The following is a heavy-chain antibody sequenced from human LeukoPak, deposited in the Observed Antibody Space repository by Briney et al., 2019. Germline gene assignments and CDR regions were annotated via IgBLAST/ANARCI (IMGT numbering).Heavy chain of an antibody. V-gene: IGHV3-30*18. CDR3: AKTKSYVSPWGRLGV. CDR2: MSNHGGQK. J-gene: IGHJ6*02. D-gene: IGHD7-27*01. Sequence: GSLRLSCAASGFTFASYGMHCVRQAPGKGLEWVAVMSNHGGQKYYGDSVKGRFTISRDNSKKTLYLQMNSLRHEDTATYYCAKTKSYVSPWGRLGVWGQGTTVFVSS. CDR1: GFTFASYG.